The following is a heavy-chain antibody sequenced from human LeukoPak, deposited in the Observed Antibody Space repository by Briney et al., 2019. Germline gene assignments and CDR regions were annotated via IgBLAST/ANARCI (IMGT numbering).Heavy chain of an antibody. J-gene: IGHJ5*02. V-gene: IGHV3-11*01. CDR2: ISSSGSTI. D-gene: IGHD3-22*01. CDR1: GFTFSDHY. Sequence: GGSLRLSCAASGFTFSDHYMSWIRQAPGKGLEWVSYISSSGSTIYYADSVKGRFTISRDNAKNSLYLQMNSLRAEDTAVYYCARDQQRDTMIAWGQGTLVTVSS. CDR3: ARDQQRDTMIA.